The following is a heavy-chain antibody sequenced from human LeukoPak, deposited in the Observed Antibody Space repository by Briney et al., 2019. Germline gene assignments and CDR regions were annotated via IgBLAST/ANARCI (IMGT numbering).Heavy chain of an antibody. CDR2: ISGSGGST. Sequence: AGGSLRLSCAASGFTFSSYAMSWVRQAPGKGLEWVSAISGSGGSTYYADSVKGRFTISRDNSKNTLYLQMNSPKTEDTAVYYCTTDGVGIEGATFDYWGQGILVTVSS. CDR1: GFTFSSYA. D-gene: IGHD1-26*01. V-gene: IGHV3-23*01. J-gene: IGHJ4*02. CDR3: TTDGVGIEGATFDY.